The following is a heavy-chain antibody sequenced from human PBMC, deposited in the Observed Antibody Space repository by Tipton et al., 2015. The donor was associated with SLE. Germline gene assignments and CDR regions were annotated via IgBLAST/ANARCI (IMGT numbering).Heavy chain of an antibody. D-gene: IGHD5-24*01. CDR3: ASPMAGY. J-gene: IGHJ4*02. CDR1: GGSISSGSYY. CDR2: IYTSGST. V-gene: IGHV4-61*02. Sequence: TLSLTCTVSGGSISSGSYYWSWIRQPAGKGLEWIGRIYTSGSTYYNPSLKSRVTISVDTSKNQFSLKLSSVTAADTAVYYCASPMAGYWGQGTLVTVSS.